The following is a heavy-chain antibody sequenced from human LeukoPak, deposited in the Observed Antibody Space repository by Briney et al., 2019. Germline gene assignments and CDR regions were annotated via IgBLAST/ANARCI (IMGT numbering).Heavy chain of an antibody. CDR2: IKQDGSEN. Sequence: GGSLRLSCAASGFTFSSYWMSWVRQAPGKGLEWVANIKQDGSENYYADSVKGRFTIFRDNAKHSLYLQRNSLSAEDTAVYYCARGGEYSDYWGQETLVTVSS. D-gene: IGHD3-10*01. CDR1: GFTFSSYW. CDR3: ARGGEYSDY. J-gene: IGHJ4*02. V-gene: IGHV3-7*01.